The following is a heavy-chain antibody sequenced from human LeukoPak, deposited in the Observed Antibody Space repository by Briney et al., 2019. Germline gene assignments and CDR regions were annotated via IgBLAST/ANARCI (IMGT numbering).Heavy chain of an antibody. CDR3: ARVSTFSSSWYSRWFDP. V-gene: IGHV4-39*07. J-gene: IGHJ5*02. CDR1: GASISNSSYY. CDR2: IYYSGST. Sequence: SETLSLTCIVSGASISNSSYYWGWIRQSPGKGLEWIGSIYYSGSTYYNPSLKSRVTISVDTSKNQFSLKLSSVTAADTAVYYCARVSTFSSSWYSRWFDPWGQGTLVTVSS. D-gene: IGHD6-13*01.